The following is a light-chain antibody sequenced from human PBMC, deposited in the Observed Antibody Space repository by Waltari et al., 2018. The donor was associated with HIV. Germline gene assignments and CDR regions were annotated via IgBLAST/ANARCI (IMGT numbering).Light chain of an antibody. V-gene: IGLV3-25*03. CDR1: ELANQY. CDR3: QSAATSGTSVV. J-gene: IGLJ2*01. Sequence: SSDLTQAPSVSVSPGQTASISCSGHELANQYVHWYQEKAGQAPVLVIFRDSERPLGIPERTSGSRSGILATLTISGVLAEDEADYYCQSAATSGTSVVFGGGTKLTVL. CDR2: RDS.